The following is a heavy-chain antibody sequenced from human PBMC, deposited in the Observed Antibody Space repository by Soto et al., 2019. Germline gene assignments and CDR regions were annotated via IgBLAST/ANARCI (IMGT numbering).Heavy chain of an antibody. V-gene: IGHV3-30*18. CDR2: IPHEGSDK. CDR3: AKENQHLVHDY. D-gene: IGHD6-13*01. J-gene: IGHJ4*02. CDR1: GFPFGTIA. Sequence: QVQLVESGGGGVRPGGSRRPPLAAPGFPFGTIALPWVARPQARGLEGVAVIPHEGSDKYYADSMKGRFIISRDNSENTLFLNMNSLKPEDTAVYYCAKENQHLVHDYWGQGTLVTVSS.